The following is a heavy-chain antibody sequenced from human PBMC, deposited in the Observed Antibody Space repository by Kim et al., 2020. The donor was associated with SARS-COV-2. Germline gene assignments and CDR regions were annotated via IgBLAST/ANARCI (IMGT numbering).Heavy chain of an antibody. V-gene: IGHV1-69*13. CDR3: ARLYYYDSSGKYYYYYGMDV. Sequence: SVKVSCKASGGTFSSYAISWVRQAPGQGLEWMGGIIPIFGTANYAQKFQGRVTITADESTSTAYMELSSLRSEDTAVYYCARLYYYDSSGKYYYYYGMDVWGQGTTVTVSS. CDR2: IIPIFGTA. CDR1: GGTFSSYA. J-gene: IGHJ6*02. D-gene: IGHD3-22*01.